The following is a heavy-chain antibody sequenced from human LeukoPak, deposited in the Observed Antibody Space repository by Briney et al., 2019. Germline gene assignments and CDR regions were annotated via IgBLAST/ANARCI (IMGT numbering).Heavy chain of an antibody. CDR2: MYHNGST. V-gene: IGHV4-39*07. D-gene: IGHD3-22*01. CDR1: GGSISSYSYY. J-gene: IGHJ5*02. Sequence: SETLSLTCTVSGGSISSYSYYWGWIRQPPGKGLEWIGSMYHNGSTYYNPSLKSRVTISVDTSKNQFSLKLSSVTAADTAVYYCARGRYYYDSSGYRDWFDPWGQGTLVTVSS. CDR3: ARGRYYYDSSGYRDWFDP.